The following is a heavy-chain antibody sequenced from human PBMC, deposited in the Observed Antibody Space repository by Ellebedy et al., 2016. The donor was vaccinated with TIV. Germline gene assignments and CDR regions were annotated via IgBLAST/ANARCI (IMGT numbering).Heavy chain of an antibody. D-gene: IGHD3-9*01. CDR3: ATGFNYDILTGPQDY. CDR2: FDPEDGET. Sequence: ASVKVSCKASGYTFTGYYMHWVRQAPGKGLEWMGGFDPEDGETIYAQKFQGRVTMTEDTSTDTAYMELSSLRSEDTAVYYCATGFNYDILTGPQDYWGQGTLVTVSS. J-gene: IGHJ4*02. CDR1: GYTFTGYY. V-gene: IGHV1-24*01.